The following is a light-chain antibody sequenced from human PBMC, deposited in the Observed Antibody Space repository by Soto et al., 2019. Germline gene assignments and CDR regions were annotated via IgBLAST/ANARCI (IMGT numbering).Light chain of an antibody. Sequence: EIVLTQSPGTLSLSPGERASLSCRASQTVNSSYLAWYQWKPGQAPRLLIYHASSRATGIPDRFSGSGSGTEFTLTISSLQPEDFASYYCQHLNSYPWTFGQGTKVDIK. CDR1: QTVNSSY. CDR3: QHLNSYPWT. J-gene: IGKJ1*01. V-gene: IGKV3D-20*02. CDR2: HAS.